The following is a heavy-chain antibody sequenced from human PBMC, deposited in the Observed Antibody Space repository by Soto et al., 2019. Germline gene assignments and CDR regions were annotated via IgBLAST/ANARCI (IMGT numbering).Heavy chain of an antibody. Sequence: SETLSLTCTVSGGSISSSSYYWGWIRQPPGKGLEWIGSIYYSGSTYYNPSLKSRVTISVDTSKNQFSLKLSSVTAADTAVYYCARLPGYCSSTSCSIYYYGMDVWGQGTTVTVSS. CDR1: GGSISSSSYY. V-gene: IGHV4-39*01. CDR3: ARLPGYCSSTSCSIYYYGMDV. CDR2: IYYSGST. J-gene: IGHJ6*02. D-gene: IGHD2-2*01.